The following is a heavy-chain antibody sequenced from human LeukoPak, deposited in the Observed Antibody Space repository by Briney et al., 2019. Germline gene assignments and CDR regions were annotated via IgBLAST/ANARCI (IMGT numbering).Heavy chain of an antibody. V-gene: IGHV2-5*01. D-gene: IGHD3-9*01. CDR3: AHSGYDILTGHYYFDY. J-gene: IGHJ4*02. CDR2: IYWNDDK. Sequence: SGPTLVKPTQTLTLTCTFSGFSLGTSGVGVGWIRQPPGKALEWLALIYWNDDKRYSPSLKSRLTITKDTSKNQVVLTMTNMDPVDTATYYCAHSGYDILTGHYYFDYWGQGTLVTVSS. CDR1: GFSLGTSGVG.